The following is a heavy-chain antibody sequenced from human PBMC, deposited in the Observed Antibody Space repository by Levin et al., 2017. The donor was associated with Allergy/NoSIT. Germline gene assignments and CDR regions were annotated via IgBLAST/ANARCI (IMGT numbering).Heavy chain of an antibody. CDR1: GFTFRSYS. CDR2: ISSSSSYI. V-gene: IGHV3-21*01. Sequence: LSLTCAASGFTFRSYSMNWVRQAPGKGLEWVSSISSSSSYIYYADSVKGRFTISRDNAKNSLYLQMNSLRAEDTAVYYCARDRASVNYDFWSGYLGYYMDVWGKGTTVTVSS. CDR3: ARDRASVNYDFWSGYLGYYMDV. J-gene: IGHJ6*03. D-gene: IGHD3-3*01.